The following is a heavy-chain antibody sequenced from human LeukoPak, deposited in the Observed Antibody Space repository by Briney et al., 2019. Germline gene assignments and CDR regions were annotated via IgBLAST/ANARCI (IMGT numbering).Heavy chain of an antibody. CDR3: ARHPGGDYSYYFDY. CDR2: IYYSGST. J-gene: IGHJ4*02. V-gene: IGHV4-39*01. Sequence: SETLSLTCTVSGGSISSSSYYWGWIRQPPGKGLEWIGSIYYSGSTYYNPSLKSRVTISVDTSKNQFSLKLSSVTAADPAVYYCARHPGGDYSYYFDYWGQGTLVTVSS. CDR1: GGSISSSSYY. D-gene: IGHD4-17*01.